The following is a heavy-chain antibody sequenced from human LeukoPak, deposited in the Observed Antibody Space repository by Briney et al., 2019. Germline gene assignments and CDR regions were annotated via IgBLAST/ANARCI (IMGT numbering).Heavy chain of an antibody. CDR1: GFTVSSNY. D-gene: IGHD2-2*02. CDR2: ISGSGDST. J-gene: IGHJ4*02. CDR3: AKTLIPHFDY. Sequence: PGGSLRLSCAASGFTVSSNYMSWVRRAPGKGLEWVSAISGSGDSTYYADSVKGRFTISRDNSKNTLYLQMNSLRAEDTAVYYCAKTLIPHFDYWGQGTLVTVSS. V-gene: IGHV3-23*01.